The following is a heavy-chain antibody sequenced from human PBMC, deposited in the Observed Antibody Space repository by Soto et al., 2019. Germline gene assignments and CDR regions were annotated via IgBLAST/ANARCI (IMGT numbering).Heavy chain of an antibody. Sequence: PSETLSLTCSVSGESVTSNYLTXIRQXXEKWLEWIGDMNHTGFTHYNPSLKSRVTISVDTSKNQFSLKLSSVTAADTAVYYCARSDLGLRGYYYYGMDVWGQGTTVTVSS. D-gene: IGHD7-27*01. CDR3: ARSDLGLRGYYYYGMDV. J-gene: IGHJ6*02. CDR2: MNHTGFT. CDR1: GESVTSNY. V-gene: IGHV4-34*01.